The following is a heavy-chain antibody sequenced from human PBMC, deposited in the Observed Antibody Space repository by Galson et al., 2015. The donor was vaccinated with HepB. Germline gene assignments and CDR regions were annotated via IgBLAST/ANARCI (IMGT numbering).Heavy chain of an antibody. CDR2: TYHRSKWYN. CDR3: ARDRWPLDAFDI. V-gene: IGHV6-1*01. D-gene: IGHD2-15*01. J-gene: IGHJ3*02. Sequence: CAISGDSVSSNSAACNWIRQSSSRGLEWLGRTYHRSKWYNEYAVSVKSRISIDPDTSKNQFSLQLNSVTPEDTAVYYCARDRWPLDAFDIWGQGTMVTVSS. CDR1: GDSVSSNSAA.